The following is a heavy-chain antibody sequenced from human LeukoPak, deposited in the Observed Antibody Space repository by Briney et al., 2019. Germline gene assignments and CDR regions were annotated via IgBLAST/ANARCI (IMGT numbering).Heavy chain of an antibody. D-gene: IGHD1-26*01. J-gene: IGHJ4*02. Sequence: ASETLSLTCTVSGGSISSYYWSWIRQPPGKGLEWIGYIHYNGITNYNPSLKSRVTMSLDTSKNQVSLKLNSVTAADTAVYYCARHISSGGTYAHFDYWGQGTLVTVSS. V-gene: IGHV4-59*08. CDR1: GGSISSYY. CDR3: ARHISSGGTYAHFDY. CDR2: IHYNGIT.